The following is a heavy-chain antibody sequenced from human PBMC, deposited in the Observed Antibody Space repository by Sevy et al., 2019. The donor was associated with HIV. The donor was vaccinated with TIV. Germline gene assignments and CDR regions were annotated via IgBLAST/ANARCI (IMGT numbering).Heavy chain of an antibody. CDR2: ITGSGGTT. J-gene: IGHJ4*02. CDR3: AKEAPGYNYDTSGSFDY. CDR1: SFTFSTYA. V-gene: IGHV3-23*01. Sequence: GGSLRLSCAASSFTFSTYAMSWVRQAPGKGLEWVSAITGSGGTTYYVDSVRGRFTISRDNSKSTLFLQMNSLTAEDTAVYYCAKEAPGYNYDTSGSFDYWGQGILVTVSS. D-gene: IGHD3-22*01.